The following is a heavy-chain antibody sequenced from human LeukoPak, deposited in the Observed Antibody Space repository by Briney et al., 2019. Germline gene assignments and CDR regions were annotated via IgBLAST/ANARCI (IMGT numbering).Heavy chain of an antibody. Sequence: GGSLRLSCTVSGFTVSSNSMSWVRQAPGKGLEWVSFIYSGGNTHYSDSVKGRFTISRDNAKNTLYLQMNSLRAEDTAVYYCARDLHDSFHYWGQGTLVTVSS. J-gene: IGHJ4*02. CDR3: ARDLHDSFHY. CDR2: IYSGGNT. CDR1: GFTVSSNS. V-gene: IGHV3-53*01. D-gene: IGHD3-22*01.